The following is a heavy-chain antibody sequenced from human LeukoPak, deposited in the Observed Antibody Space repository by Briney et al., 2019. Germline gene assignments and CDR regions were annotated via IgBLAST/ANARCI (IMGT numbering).Heavy chain of an antibody. Sequence: ASVTASYKASGGTFSIYAISWVRQAPGQGLEWMGWISGYNAKTKYVQKFQGRITMTIDTSTTTAYMELRSLTSDDTAVYYCARVRDYYASSDYSDYWGQGTLVSVSS. J-gene: IGHJ4*02. D-gene: IGHD3-22*01. CDR1: GGTFSIYA. V-gene: IGHV1-18*01. CDR2: ISGYNAKT. CDR3: ARVRDYYASSDYSDY.